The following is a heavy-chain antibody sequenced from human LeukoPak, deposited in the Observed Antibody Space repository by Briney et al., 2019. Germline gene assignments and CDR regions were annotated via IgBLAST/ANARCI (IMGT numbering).Heavy chain of an antibody. V-gene: IGHV1-46*01. Sequence: GASVKVSCKASGYTFTSYYMHWVRQAPGQGLERMGIIDPSGGSTTYAQMFQGRVTMTRDMSTSTVYMELSSLRSGDTAVYYCARDLRDCSGGSCYSNRDYWGQGTLVTVSS. J-gene: IGHJ4*02. CDR3: ARDLRDCSGGSCYSNRDY. D-gene: IGHD2-15*01. CDR1: GYTFTSYY. CDR2: IDPSGGST.